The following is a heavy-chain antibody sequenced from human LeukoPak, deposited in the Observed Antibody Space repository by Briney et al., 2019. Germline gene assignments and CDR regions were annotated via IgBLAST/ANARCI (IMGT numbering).Heavy chain of an antibody. V-gene: IGHV3-74*01. Sequence: GGSLRLSCAASGFTFSTSWMSWVRQVPGKGLLWVSRINSDGSATIYADSVRGRFTISRDNAKNTLYLQMSGLRVEDTAVYHCASDSPYYGMDVWGQGTTVTVSS. CDR2: INSDGSAT. CDR1: GFTFSTSW. J-gene: IGHJ6*02. CDR3: ASDSPYYGMDV.